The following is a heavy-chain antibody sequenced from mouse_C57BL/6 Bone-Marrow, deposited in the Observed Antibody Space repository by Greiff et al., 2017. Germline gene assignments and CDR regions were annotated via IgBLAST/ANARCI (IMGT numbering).Heavy chain of an antibody. CDR3: ARGNGYYVAWCAY. CDR1: GFTFSSYA. J-gene: IGHJ3*01. Sequence: EVKLQESGGGLVKPGGSLKLSCAASGFTFSSYAMSWVRQTPEKRLEWVATISDGGSYTYYPDNVKGRFTISRDNAKNNLYLQMSHLKSEDTAMYYCARGNGYYVAWCAYWGQGTLVTVSA. V-gene: IGHV5-4*03. CDR2: ISDGGSYT. D-gene: IGHD2-3*01.